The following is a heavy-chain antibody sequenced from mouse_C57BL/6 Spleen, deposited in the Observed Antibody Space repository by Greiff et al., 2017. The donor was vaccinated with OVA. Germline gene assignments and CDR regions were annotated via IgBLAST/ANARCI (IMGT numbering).Heavy chain of an antibody. V-gene: IGHV1-69*01. CDR2: IDPSDSYT. D-gene: IGHD2-1*01. CDR1: GYTFTSYW. J-gene: IGHJ2*01. Sequence: QVQLQQPGAELVMPGASVKLSCKASGYTFTSYWMHWVKQRPGQGLEWIGEIDPSDSYTNYNQKFKGKSTLTVDKSSSTAYMQLRSLTSVDSAVYYCARGGEGNPLFDYWGQGTTLTVSS. CDR3: ARGGEGNPLFDY.